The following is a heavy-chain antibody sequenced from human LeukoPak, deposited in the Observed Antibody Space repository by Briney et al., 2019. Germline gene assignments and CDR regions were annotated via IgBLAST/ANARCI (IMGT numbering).Heavy chain of an antibody. CDR3: ARRLGRDYGGNSVHAFDI. J-gene: IGHJ3*02. D-gene: IGHD4-23*01. CDR2: IYYSGST. V-gene: IGHV4-39*01. Sequence: SETLSLTCTVSGGSISSSSYYWGWIRQPPGKGLEWIGSIYYSGSTYYNPSLKSRVTISVDTSKNPFSLKLSSVTAADTAVYYCARRLGRDYGGNSVHAFDIWGQGTMVTVSS. CDR1: GGSISSSSYY.